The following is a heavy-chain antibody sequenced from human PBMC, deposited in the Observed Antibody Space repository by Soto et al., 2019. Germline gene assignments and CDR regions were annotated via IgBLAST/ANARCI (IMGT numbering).Heavy chain of an antibody. D-gene: IGHD3-22*01. CDR1: GCTFSSYA. Sequence: SVKVSCKASGCTFSSYAISWVRQAPGQGLEWMGGIIPIFGTANYAQKFQGRVTITADESTSTAYMELSSLRSEDTAVYYCARVDYYDTSGYMRYWGQGNLVTVSS. J-gene: IGHJ4*02. CDR3: ARVDYYDTSGYMRY. V-gene: IGHV1-69*13. CDR2: IIPIFGTA.